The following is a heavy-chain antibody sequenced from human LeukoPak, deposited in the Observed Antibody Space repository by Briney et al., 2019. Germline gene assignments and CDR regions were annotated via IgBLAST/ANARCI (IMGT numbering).Heavy chain of an antibody. V-gene: IGHV3-9*01. CDR2: ISWNSGSI. D-gene: IGHD3-10*01. Sequence: GGSLRLSCAASGFTFDDYAMHWVRHAPGKGLEWVSGISWNSGSIGYADSVKGRFTISRDNAKNSLYLQMSSLRAEDTALYYCAKDKSRGVLDAFDIWGQGTMVTVSS. J-gene: IGHJ3*02. CDR1: GFTFDDYA. CDR3: AKDKSRGVLDAFDI.